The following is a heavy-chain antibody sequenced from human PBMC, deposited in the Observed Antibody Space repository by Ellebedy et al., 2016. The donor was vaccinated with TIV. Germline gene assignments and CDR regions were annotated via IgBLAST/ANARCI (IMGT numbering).Heavy chain of an antibody. CDR2: INAGNGNT. Sequence: ASVKVSCXASGYTFTSYAMHWVRQAPGQRLEWMGWINAGNGNTKYSQKFQGRVTITRDTSASTAYMELSSLRSEDTAVYYCAREHYYGSGSYPPIRWGQGTLVTVSS. CDR3: AREHYYGSGSYPPIR. J-gene: IGHJ4*02. CDR1: GYTFTSYA. V-gene: IGHV1-3*01. D-gene: IGHD3-10*01.